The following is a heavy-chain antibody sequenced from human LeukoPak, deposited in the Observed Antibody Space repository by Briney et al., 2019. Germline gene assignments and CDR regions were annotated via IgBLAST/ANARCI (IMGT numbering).Heavy chain of an antibody. J-gene: IGHJ4*02. CDR2: ISYDGSNK. Sequence: GGSLRLSCTASGFTLSSYAMHWVRQAPGKGLEWVAVISYDGSNKYYADSVKGRFTISRDNSKNTLYLQMNSLRAEDTAVYYCAAPTGAVAGFDYWGQGTLVTVSS. V-gene: IGHV3-30-3*01. CDR3: AAPTGAVAGFDY. CDR1: GFTLSSYA. D-gene: IGHD6-19*01.